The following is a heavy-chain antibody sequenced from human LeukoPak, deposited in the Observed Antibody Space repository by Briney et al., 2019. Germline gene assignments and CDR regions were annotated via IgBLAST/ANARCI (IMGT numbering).Heavy chain of an antibody. V-gene: IGHV4-34*01. Sequence: SETLSLTCAVYGGSFSGYYWSWIRQPPGKGLEWIGEINHSGSTNYNPSLKSRVTISVDRSKNQFSLKLSSVTAADTAVYYCARDGYYYDSSGYGFDIWGQGTMVTVSS. CDR2: INHSGST. J-gene: IGHJ3*02. CDR3: ARDGYYYDSSGYGFDI. CDR1: GGSFSGYY. D-gene: IGHD3-22*01.